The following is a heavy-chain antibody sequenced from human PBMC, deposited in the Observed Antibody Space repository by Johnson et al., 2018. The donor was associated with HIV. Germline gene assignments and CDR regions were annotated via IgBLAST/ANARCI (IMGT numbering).Heavy chain of an antibody. Sequence: EMQLVESGGGVERPGGSLRLSCVASGFTFDDYGMSWVRQPPGKGLEWVSGINWNGGSTDYADSVKGRFTISRDNYKNTLYCQMTSLRQDDTAVYSCYCTAHFGAGSESKGTFDAWGQGTMVTVSS. D-gene: IGHD3-10*01. J-gene: IGHJ3*01. CDR2: INWNGGST. CDR3: YCTAHFGAGSESKGTFDA. V-gene: IGHV3-20*04. CDR1: GFTFDDYG.